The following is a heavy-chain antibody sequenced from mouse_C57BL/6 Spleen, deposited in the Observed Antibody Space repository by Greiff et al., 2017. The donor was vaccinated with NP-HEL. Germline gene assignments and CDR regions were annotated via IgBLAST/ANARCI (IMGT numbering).Heavy chain of an antibody. J-gene: IGHJ3*01. V-gene: IGHV1-58*01. CDR2: IYIGNGYT. Sequence: DVKLQESGAELVRPGSSVKMSCKTSGYTFTSYGINWVKQRPGQGLEWIGYIYIGNGYTEYNEKFKGKATLTSDTSSSTAYMQLSSLTSEDSASYFGAGKLGREGAWFADWGQGTLVTVSA. D-gene: IGHD4-1*01. CDR1: GYTFTSYG. CDR3: AGKLGREGAWFAD.